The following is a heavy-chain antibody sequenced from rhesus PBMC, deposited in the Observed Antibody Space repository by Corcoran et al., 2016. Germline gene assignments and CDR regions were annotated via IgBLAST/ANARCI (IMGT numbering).Heavy chain of an antibody. V-gene: IGHV1-200*01. Sequence: QVQLVQSGAEVKKPGASVKLSCKASGYTFTNYNMSWVRQAPGQGLEWMGWLTPRTGSKGYGQKFQGRVTMTRATSTSTAYMELSSLRSEDTAVYYCARSLVKFDYWGQGVLVTVSS. D-gene: IGHD6-13*01. CDR1: GYTFTNYN. CDR3: ARSLVKFDY. CDR2: LTPRTGSK. J-gene: IGHJ4*01.